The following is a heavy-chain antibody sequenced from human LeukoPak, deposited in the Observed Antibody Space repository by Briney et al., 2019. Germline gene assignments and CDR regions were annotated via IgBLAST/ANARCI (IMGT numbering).Heavy chain of an antibody. CDR2: ISRSGST. D-gene: IGHD3-16*01. Sequence: GGSLRLSCAASGFTFSSYSMNWVRQAPGKGLECVSTISRSGSTHYAGSVKGRFTISRDNSKSTLYLQMNSLRADDTAVYYCSWGFEYWGQGTLVTVSS. J-gene: IGHJ4*02. V-gene: IGHV3-23*01. CDR3: SWGFEY. CDR1: GFTFSSYS.